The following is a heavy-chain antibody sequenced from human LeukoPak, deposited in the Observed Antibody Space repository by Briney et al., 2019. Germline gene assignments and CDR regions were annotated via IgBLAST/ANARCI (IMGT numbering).Heavy chain of an antibody. CDR2: IYQSGKT. J-gene: IGHJ4*02. CDR1: GYSISSGYY. CDR3: ARGLPGGQLSRYDY. D-gene: IGHD6-13*01. Sequence: SETLSLTCSVSGYSISSGYYWGWIRQPPGKGVEWMGIIYQSGKTYCNPSLESRVTISVDTSKNQFSLKMNSMTAADTAMYYCARGLPGGQLSRYDYWGQGTLVTVSS. V-gene: IGHV4-38-2*02.